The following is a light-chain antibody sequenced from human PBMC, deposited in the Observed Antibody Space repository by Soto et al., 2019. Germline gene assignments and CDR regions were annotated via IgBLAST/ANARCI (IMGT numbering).Light chain of an antibody. CDR1: KLGDKY. Sequence: SSELTQPPSVSVSPGQTASITCSGDKLGDKYACWYQQKPGQSPVLVIYQDSKRPSGIPERFSGSNSGNTATLTISGTQAMDEADYYCHAWDSSTYVVFGGGTKLTVL. CDR3: HAWDSSTYVV. V-gene: IGLV3-1*01. CDR2: QDS. J-gene: IGLJ2*01.